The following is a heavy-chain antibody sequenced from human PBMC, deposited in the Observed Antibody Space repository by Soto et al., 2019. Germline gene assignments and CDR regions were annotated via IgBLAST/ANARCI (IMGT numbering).Heavy chain of an antibody. CDR3: ARRVGVVAANYYYYYGMDV. V-gene: IGHV1-69*12. J-gene: IGHJ6*02. CDR2: IIPIFGTA. Sequence: QVQLVQSGAEVKKPGSSVKVSCKASGGTFSSYAISWVRQAPGQGLEWMGGIIPIFGTANYAQKFQGRVTITADESTSPAYMELSSLRSEDTAVYYCARRVGVVAANYYYYYGMDVWGQGTTVTVSS. CDR1: GGTFSSYA. D-gene: IGHD2-15*01.